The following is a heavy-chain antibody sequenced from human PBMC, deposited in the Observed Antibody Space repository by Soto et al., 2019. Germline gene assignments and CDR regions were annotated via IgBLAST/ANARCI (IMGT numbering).Heavy chain of an antibody. CDR3: ARDYYDSSGSDY. CDR1: GYPFTSHG. Sequence: ASVKFSSKASGYPFTSHGTSWVRQAPGQGLEWMGWISAYNGNTNYPQKLEGRVTMTTDTSTSTAYMELRSRRSDDTAVYYCARDYYDSSGSDYWGQGTLVTVSS. CDR2: ISAYNGNT. V-gene: IGHV1-18*01. D-gene: IGHD3-22*01. J-gene: IGHJ4*02.